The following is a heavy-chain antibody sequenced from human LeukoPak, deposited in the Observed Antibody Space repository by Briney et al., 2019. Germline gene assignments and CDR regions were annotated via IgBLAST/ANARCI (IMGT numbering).Heavy chain of an antibody. V-gene: IGHV4-4*07. CDR3: ARGVRSVVAAPYYYYGMDV. Sequence: SETLSLTCTVSGGSISSYYWSWIRQPAGKGLEWIGRIYTSGSTNYNPPLKSRVTMSVDTSKNQFSLKLSSVTAADTAVYYCARGVRSVVAAPYYYYGMDVWGQGTTVTVSS. J-gene: IGHJ6*02. D-gene: IGHD2-15*01. CDR2: IYTSGST. CDR1: GGSISSYY.